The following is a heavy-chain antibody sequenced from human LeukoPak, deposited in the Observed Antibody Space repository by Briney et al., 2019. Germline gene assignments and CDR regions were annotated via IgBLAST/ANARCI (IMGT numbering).Heavy chain of an antibody. J-gene: IGHJ4*02. D-gene: IGHD1-7*01. CDR2: ISGSGGST. CDR1: GFTFSSYG. Sequence: GSLRLSCAASGFTFSSYGMHWVRQAPGKGLEWVSAISGSGGSTYYADSVKGRFTISRDNSKNTLYLQMNSLRAEDTAVYYCAKEGKTRNWNYYQAKPVYWGQGTLVTVSS. V-gene: IGHV3-23*01. CDR3: AKEGKTRNWNYYQAKPVY.